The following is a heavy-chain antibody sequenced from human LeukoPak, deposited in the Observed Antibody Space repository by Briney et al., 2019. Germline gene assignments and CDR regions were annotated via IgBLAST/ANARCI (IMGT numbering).Heavy chain of an antibody. CDR1: GFTCSSYG. V-gene: IGHV3-33*01. CDR2: IWYDGSNK. J-gene: IGHJ6*02. Sequence: GGSLRLSCAASGFTCSSYGMHWVRQAPGKGLEWVAVIWYDGSNKYYADSVKGRFTISRDNSKNTLYLQMNSLRAEDTAVYYCARGYGDYVSYYGMDVWGQGTTVTVSS. D-gene: IGHD4-17*01. CDR3: ARGYGDYVSYYGMDV.